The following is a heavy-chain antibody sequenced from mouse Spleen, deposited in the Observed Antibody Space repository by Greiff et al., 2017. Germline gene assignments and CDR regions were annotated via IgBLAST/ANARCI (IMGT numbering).Heavy chain of an antibody. D-gene: IGHD1-1*01. V-gene: IGHV14-4*01. Sequence: VQLKESGAELVRPGASVKLSCTASGFNIKDDYMHWVKQRPEQGLEWIGWIDPENGDTEYASKFQGKATITADTSSNTAYLQLSSLTSEDTAVYYCTTKGYYGSSVDYWGQGTTLTVSS. J-gene: IGHJ2*01. CDR3: TTKGYYGSSVDY. CDR1: GFNIKDDY. CDR2: IDPENGDT.